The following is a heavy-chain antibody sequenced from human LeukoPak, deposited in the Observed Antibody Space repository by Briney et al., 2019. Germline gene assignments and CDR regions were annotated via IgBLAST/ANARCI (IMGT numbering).Heavy chain of an antibody. CDR2: IYTSGST. CDR3: ARATGCSSTSCYNWFDP. CDR1: GGSISNFY. J-gene: IGHJ5*02. Sequence: SETLSLTCTVSGGSISNFYWSWIRQPAGKGLEWIGRIYTSGSTNYNPSLKSRVTMSVDSSKNQFSLKLSSVTAADTAVYYCARATGCSSTSCYNWFDPWGQGTLVTVSS. V-gene: IGHV4-4*07. D-gene: IGHD2-2*01.